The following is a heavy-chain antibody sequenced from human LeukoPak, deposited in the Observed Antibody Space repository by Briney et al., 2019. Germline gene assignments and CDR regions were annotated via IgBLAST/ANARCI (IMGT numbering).Heavy chain of an antibody. J-gene: IGHJ4*02. CDR2: ISAYNGNT. D-gene: IGHD6-6*01. CDR3: ASTRGQLVPRIPTDY. Sequence: GASVKVSCKASGYTFTSYGISWVRQAPGQGLEWMGWISAYNGNTNYAQKLQGRVTMTTDTSTSTAYMELRSLRSDDTAVYYCASTRGQLVPRIPTDYWGQGTLVTVSS. CDR1: GYTFTSYG. V-gene: IGHV1-18*01.